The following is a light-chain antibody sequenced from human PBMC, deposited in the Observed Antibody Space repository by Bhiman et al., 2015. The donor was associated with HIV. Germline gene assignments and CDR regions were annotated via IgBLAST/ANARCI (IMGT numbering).Light chain of an antibody. J-gene: IGLJ1*01. CDR3: QAWDSGTAKFV. Sequence: SYELTQPPSVSVSPGQTVNIPCSGDKLGDRYSSWYQHKPGQSPVLVIYQDFKRPSGIPDRFSGSNSGNTATLTISGTQAMDEADYYCQAWDSGTAKFVFGSGTKVIVL. CDR1: KLGDRY. V-gene: IGLV3-1*01. CDR2: QDF.